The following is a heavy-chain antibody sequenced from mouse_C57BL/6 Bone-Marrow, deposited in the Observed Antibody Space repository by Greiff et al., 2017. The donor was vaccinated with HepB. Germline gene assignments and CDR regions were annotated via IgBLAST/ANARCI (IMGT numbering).Heavy chain of an antibody. D-gene: IGHD1-1*01. CDR3: AYGGDAMDY. CDR2: IYPGDGDT. V-gene: IGHV1-82*01. J-gene: IGHJ4*01. Sequence: QVQLKESGPELVKPGASVKISCKASGYAFSSSWMDWVKQRPGKGLEWIGRIYPGDGDTNYNGKFKGKATLTADKSSSTAYMQLSSLTSEDSAVYVSAYGGDAMDYWGQGTSVTVSS. CDR1: GYAFSSSW.